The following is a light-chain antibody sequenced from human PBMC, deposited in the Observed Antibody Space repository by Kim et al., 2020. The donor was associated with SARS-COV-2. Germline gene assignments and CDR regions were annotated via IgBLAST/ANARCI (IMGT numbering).Light chain of an antibody. CDR1: QDISNH. CDR3: QQYDKYPLT. Sequence: ASGGDRVTITCRASQDISNHLAWFQQKPGKAPRFLIYRASNLQSGVPSKFSGSGSGTDFTLTISSVQPEDFATYYCQQYDKYPLTFGQGTRLEIK. V-gene: IGKV1-16*02. J-gene: IGKJ5*01. CDR2: RAS.